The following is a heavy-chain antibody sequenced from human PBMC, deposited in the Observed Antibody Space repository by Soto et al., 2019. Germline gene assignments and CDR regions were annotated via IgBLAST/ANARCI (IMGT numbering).Heavy chain of an antibody. D-gene: IGHD2-2*01. V-gene: IGHV1-69*06. CDR2: IIPIFGTA. Sequence: SVKVSCKASGGTFSSYAISWVRQAPGQGLEWMGGIIPIFGTANYAQKFQGRVTITADKSTSTAYMELSSLRSEDTAVYYCARDPRLLGGRSSAFDIWGQGTMVTVSS. J-gene: IGHJ3*02. CDR3: ARDPRLLGGRSSAFDI. CDR1: GGTFSSYA.